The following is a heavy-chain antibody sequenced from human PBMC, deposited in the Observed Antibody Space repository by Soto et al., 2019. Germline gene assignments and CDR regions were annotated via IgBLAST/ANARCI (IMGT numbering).Heavy chain of an antibody. CDR1: GDSIGSGGHY. V-gene: IGHV4-31*03. J-gene: IGHJ4*02. CDR2: IYYSGST. D-gene: IGHD7-27*01. Sequence: PSETLSLTCSVSGDSIGSGGHYWNWIRQHPEKGLEWIGYIYYSGSTHYNPSLRSRLRISLDTSKNQFFLRLTSVTAADTARYYCARDQARAPTGWGYWGQGIQGTVSS. CDR3: ARDQARAPTGWGY.